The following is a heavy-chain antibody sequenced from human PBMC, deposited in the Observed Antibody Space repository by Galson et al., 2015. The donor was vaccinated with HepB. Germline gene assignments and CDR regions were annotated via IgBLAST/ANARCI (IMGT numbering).Heavy chain of an antibody. V-gene: IGHV4-34*01. J-gene: IGHJ6*03. Sequence: SETLSLTCAVYGGSFSGYYWSWIRQPPGKGLEWIGEINHSGSTNYNPSLKSRVTISVDTSKNQFSLKLSSVTAADTAVYYCARGGVVVVSGIRDYYYYVDVWGKGTTVTVSS. CDR2: INHSGST. D-gene: IGHD2-2*01. CDR3: ARGGVVVVSGIRDYYYYVDV. CDR1: GGSFSGYY.